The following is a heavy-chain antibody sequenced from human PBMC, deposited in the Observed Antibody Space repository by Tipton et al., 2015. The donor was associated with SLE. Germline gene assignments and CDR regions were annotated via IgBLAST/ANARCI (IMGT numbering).Heavy chain of an antibody. D-gene: IGHD6-13*01. CDR3: PRDGRITAAIDY. CDR2: IYQSGST. CDR1: GGSIISGSFS. V-gene: IGHV4-30-2*03. J-gene: IGHJ4*02. Sequence: TLSLTCAVSGGSIISGSFSWSWIRQPPGKGLEWIGSIYQSGSTNYNPSLKSRVTISVDTSKNQFSLKLSSVTAADTAVYYCPRDGRITAAIDYWGQGTLVTVSS.